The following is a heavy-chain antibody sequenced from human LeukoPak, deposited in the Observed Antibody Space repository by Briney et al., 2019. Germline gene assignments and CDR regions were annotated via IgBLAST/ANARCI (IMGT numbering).Heavy chain of an antibody. CDR1: GGSFSGDY. J-gene: IGHJ6*03. V-gene: IGHV4-34*01. Sequence: PSETLSLTCAVYGGSFSGDYWSWIRQPPGKGLEWIGEINHSGSTNYNPSLKSRVTISVDTSKNQFSLKLSSVTAADTAVYYCARGEGDFWSGYSYYYYYMDVWGKGTTVTVSS. D-gene: IGHD3-3*01. CDR2: INHSGST. CDR3: ARGEGDFWSGYSYYYYYMDV.